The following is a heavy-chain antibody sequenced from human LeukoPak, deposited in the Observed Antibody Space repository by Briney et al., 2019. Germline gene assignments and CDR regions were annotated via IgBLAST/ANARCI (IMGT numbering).Heavy chain of an antibody. CDR2: IYHSGST. Sequence: PSQTLSLTCTVSGDSVSSGDYYWSWIRQPPGKGLEWIGYIYHSGSTFYNPSLKSRVTISIDTSKNQFSLKLSSVTAADTAVYYCSRGAGLSDYWGQGTLVTVS. D-gene: IGHD6-19*01. CDR3: SRGAGLSDY. J-gene: IGHJ4*02. CDR1: GDSVSSGDYY. V-gene: IGHV4-30-4*01.